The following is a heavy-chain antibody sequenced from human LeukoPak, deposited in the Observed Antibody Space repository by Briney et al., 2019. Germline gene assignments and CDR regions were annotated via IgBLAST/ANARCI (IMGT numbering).Heavy chain of an antibody. V-gene: IGHV3-23*01. CDR1: GFTFSNYA. CDR2: ISDSGDKT. Sequence: GGSLRLSCAASGFTFSNYAMSWVRQAPGKGLECVSAISDSGDKTDYTDSVRGRFTIYRDNSKDTLYLQMNSLGAADTAVYYCAKDGGGYCNNSSCWGQGTLVTVSS. D-gene: IGHD2-2*01. CDR3: AKDGGGYCNNSSC. J-gene: IGHJ4*02.